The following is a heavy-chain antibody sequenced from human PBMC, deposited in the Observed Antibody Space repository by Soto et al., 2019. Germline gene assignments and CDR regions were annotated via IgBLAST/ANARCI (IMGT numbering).Heavy chain of an antibody. CDR3: ARNYAPYCSSPSCSVGRYFQR. D-gene: IGHD2-2*01. V-gene: IGHV3-21*01. J-gene: IGHJ1*01. CDR1: GFTFSSYS. Sequence: EVQLVESGGGLVKPGGSLRLSCAASGFTFSSYSMNWVRQAPGKGLEWVSSISSSSSYIYYADSVKGRFTISRDNAKNSRYLQMNSLRAGATAVYYCARNYAPYCSSPSCSVGRYFQRWGPGTLVTVSA. CDR2: ISSSSSYI.